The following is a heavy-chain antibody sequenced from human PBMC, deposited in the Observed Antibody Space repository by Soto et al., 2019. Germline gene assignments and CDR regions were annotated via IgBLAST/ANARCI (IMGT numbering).Heavy chain of an antibody. V-gene: IGHV1-18*01. Sequence: VSVKVSCKASGYMFISYGINWARQAPGQGLEWMGWIRPYNGDTKYAQNLQGRVTMTTDTSTSTAYMEMRSLTSDDTAVYYCVRDLDGSGSYYTDYWGPGTLVTVSS. CDR2: IRPYNGDT. CDR3: VRDLDGSGSYYTDY. D-gene: IGHD3-10*01. CDR1: GYMFISYG. J-gene: IGHJ4*02.